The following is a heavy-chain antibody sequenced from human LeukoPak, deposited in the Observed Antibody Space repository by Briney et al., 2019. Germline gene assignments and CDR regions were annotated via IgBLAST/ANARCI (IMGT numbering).Heavy chain of an antibody. CDR2: IYPGDSDT. CDR3: AGRGTGTTLAFDY. J-gene: IGHJ4*02. V-gene: IGHV5-51*01. Sequence: GESLKISCKGSGYGFTSYWIGWVRQMPGKGLEWMGIIYPGDSDTRYSPSFQGQVTISVDKSISTAYLQWSSLKASDTAIYYCAGRGTGTTLAFDYWGQGTLVTVSS. D-gene: IGHD1-1*01. CDR1: GYGFTSYW.